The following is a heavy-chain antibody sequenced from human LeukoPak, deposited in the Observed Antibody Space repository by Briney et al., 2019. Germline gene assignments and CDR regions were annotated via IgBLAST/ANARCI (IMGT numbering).Heavy chain of an antibody. CDR3: ARLGLSGIAARIDY. J-gene: IGHJ4*02. V-gene: IGHV4-39*01. Sequence: SETLSLTCSVSGGSVSSSSYCWGWIGQPPGKGLQWIGNIYYSGNTYYNPSLKSRATISVDTSENQFSLNLGSVTAADTAVYYCARLGLSGIAARIDYWGQGTLVTVSS. CDR2: IYYSGNT. D-gene: IGHD6-6*01. CDR1: GGSVSSSSYC.